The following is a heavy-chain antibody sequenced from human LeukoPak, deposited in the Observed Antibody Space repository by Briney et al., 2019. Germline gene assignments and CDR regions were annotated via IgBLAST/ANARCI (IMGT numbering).Heavy chain of an antibody. CDR1: GLTFSSYN. J-gene: IGHJ4*02. V-gene: IGHV3-21*01. D-gene: IGHD3-10*01. CDR3: ARGEVHYYGSGSDY. CDR2: ISSSSSYI. Sequence: GGSLRLSCAASGLTFSSYNMNWVRQAPGKGLEWVSSISSSSSYIYYADSVKGRFTISRHNAKNSLYLQMNSLRVEDTAVYYCARGEVHYYGSGSDYWGQGTLVTVSS.